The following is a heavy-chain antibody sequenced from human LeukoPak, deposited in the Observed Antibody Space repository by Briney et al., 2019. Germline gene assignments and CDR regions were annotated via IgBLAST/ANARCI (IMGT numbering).Heavy chain of an antibody. CDR2: ISYDGSNK. J-gene: IGHJ4*02. CDR3: ATRGL. V-gene: IGHV3-30*03. Sequence: GGSLRLSCAASGFTFSSYGMHWVRQAPGKGLEWVAVISYDGSNKYYADSVKGRFTISRDNSKNTLYLQMNTLTAEDTAVYYCATRGLWGQGTLVTVSS. CDR1: GFTFSSYG.